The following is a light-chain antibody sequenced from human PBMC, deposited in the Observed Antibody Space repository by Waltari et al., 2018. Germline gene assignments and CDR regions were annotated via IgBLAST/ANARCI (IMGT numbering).Light chain of an antibody. J-gene: IGLJ1*01. CDR1: AFPKKY. V-gene: IGLV3-25*03. CDR2: KDS. CDR3: QSADSSGTIGV. Sequence: SYELTQPPSVSVSPGQTPRITCSGDAFPKKYANGNQQKPGQAPVLGIYKDSERPSGIPERFSGSRSGTTVTLTISGVQAEDEADYYCQSADSSGTIGVFGTGTKVTVL.